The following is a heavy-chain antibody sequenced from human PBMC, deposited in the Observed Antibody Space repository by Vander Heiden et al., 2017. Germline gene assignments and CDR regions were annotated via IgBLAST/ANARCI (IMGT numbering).Heavy chain of an antibody. Sequence: EVQLVESGGGLVQPGGSLKLSCAASGFVFLESVINWVRQASGKGLEWVGRIRSQVNNYATEYAASVEGRFTISRDDSKNAAYLQMNSLNTEDTAVYYCLRWTSSGHGGFDPWGQGTLVTVSS. CDR1: GFVFLESV. D-gene: IGHD6-25*01. J-gene: IGHJ5*02. CDR2: IRSQVNNYAT. CDR3: LRWTSSGHGGFDP. V-gene: IGHV3-73*02.